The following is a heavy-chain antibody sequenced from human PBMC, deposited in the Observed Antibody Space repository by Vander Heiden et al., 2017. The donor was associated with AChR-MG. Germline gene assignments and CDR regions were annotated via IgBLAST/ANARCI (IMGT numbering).Heavy chain of an antibody. D-gene: IGHD1-26*01. Sequence: EVQLLESGGGLVQPGGSLRLSCAASGFTFSSYAMGWVRQAPGKGLEWVSAISGSCGSTYYADSVKGRFTISRDNSKNTLYLQMNSLRAEDTAVYYCAKSATGGGSYYALIRYFDLWGRGTLVTVSS. CDR1: GFTFSSYA. J-gene: IGHJ2*01. CDR2: ISGSCGST. CDR3: AKSATGGGSYYALIRYFDL. V-gene: IGHV3-23*01.